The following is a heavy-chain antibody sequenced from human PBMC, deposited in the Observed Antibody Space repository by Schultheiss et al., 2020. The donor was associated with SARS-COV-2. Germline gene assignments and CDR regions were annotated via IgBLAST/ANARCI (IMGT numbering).Heavy chain of an antibody. CDR3: AKDKALYSSGWWDY. V-gene: IGHV3-NL1*01. J-gene: IGHJ4*02. D-gene: IGHD6-19*01. Sequence: GESLKISCAASGFTFSSYGMHWVRQAPGKGLEWVSVISSGGFTSYADSVKGRFTISRDNSKNSLYLQMNSLRTEDTALYYCAKDKALYSSGWWDYWGQGTLVTVSS. CDR1: GFTFSSYG. CDR2: ISSGGFT.